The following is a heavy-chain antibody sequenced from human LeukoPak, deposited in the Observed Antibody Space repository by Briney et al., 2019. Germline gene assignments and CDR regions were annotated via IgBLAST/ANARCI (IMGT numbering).Heavy chain of an antibody. V-gene: IGHV3-48*04. J-gene: IGHJ5*02. CDR1: GFTFRRYG. Sequence: PGGSLRLSCAASGFTFRRYGMTWVRQAPGKGLEWVSYISSSGSTIYYADSVKGRFTISRDNAKNSLYLQMNSLRAEDTAVYYCARRITMVRRPAHNWFDPWGQGTLVTVSS. CDR2: ISSSGSTI. D-gene: IGHD3-10*01. CDR3: ARRITMVRRPAHNWFDP.